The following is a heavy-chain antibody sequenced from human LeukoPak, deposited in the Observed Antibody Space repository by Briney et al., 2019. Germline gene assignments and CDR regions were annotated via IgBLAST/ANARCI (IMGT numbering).Heavy chain of an antibody. CDR1: GFTFSSYA. CDR3: AKVSGDVDYYFDY. J-gene: IGHJ4*02. CDR2: ISGSGGST. Sequence: GGSLRLSCAASGFTFSSYAMSWVRQAPGRGLEWVSAISGSGGSTYYADSVKGRFTISRDNSKNTLYLQMNSLRAEDTAVYYCAKVSGDVDYYFDYWGQGTLVTVSS. D-gene: IGHD4-17*01. V-gene: IGHV3-23*01.